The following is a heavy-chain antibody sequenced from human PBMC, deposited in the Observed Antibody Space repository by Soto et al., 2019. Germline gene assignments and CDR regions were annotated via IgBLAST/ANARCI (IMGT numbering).Heavy chain of an antibody. J-gene: IGHJ4*02. V-gene: IGHV4-30-2*01. CDR2: MSHSGST. CDR3: ARVPDY. Sequence: QLQLQESGSGLVKPSQTLSLTCADSGGSISSGGYSWGWIRQPPGKGLVWIGYMSHSGSTYYNPSLKSRVTISIDRSKNLFSLKLSSVTATYTAVDYCARVPDYWGQGILVTVSS. CDR1: GGSISSGGYS. D-gene: IGHD2-2*01.